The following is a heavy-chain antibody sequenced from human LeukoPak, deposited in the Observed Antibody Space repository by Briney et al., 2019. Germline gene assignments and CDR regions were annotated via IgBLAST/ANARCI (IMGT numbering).Heavy chain of an antibody. CDR1: GYSFTNYG. CDR3: ARDLCSSTSCRFDY. CDR2: ISAYNGDT. J-gene: IGHJ4*02. Sequence: ASVKVSCKASGYSFTNYGFSWVRQAPGQGPEWMGWISAYNGDTYYAQKVQGRVTMTTDTSTSTAFMELRSLRSDDTAVYYCARDLCSSTSCRFDYWGQGTLVTVSS. V-gene: IGHV1-18*01. D-gene: IGHD2-2*01.